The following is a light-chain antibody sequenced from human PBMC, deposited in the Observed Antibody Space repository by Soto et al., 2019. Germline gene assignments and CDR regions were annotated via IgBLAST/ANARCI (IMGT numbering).Light chain of an antibody. CDR3: LLSYSGAHVV. V-gene: IGLV7-46*01. CDR2: DTS. Sequence: QAVVTQEPSLTVSPGGKVTLTCGSSTGAVTSGHYPYWFQQKPGQAPRTLIYDTSNKHSWTPARFSGSLLGGKAALTLSGAQPEDEAEYYCLLSYSGAHVVFGGGTTLTVL. CDR1: TGAVTSGHY. J-gene: IGLJ2*01.